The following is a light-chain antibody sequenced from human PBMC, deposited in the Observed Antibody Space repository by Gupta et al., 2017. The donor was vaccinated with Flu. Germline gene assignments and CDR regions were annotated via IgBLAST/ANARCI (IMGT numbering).Light chain of an antibody. CDR2: NVS. J-gene: IGKJ4*01. Sequence: AIQMTQSPSYLSASVGDRVPITCRASQDIRNTLGWYQQKPGQAPKLLMYNVSTLKSGVPSRFSGSGSGTDFTLTISSLQPEDFATYYCQHEDNYPLTFGGGTKVEIK. CDR1: QDIRNT. V-gene: IGKV1-6*01. CDR3: QHEDNYPLT.